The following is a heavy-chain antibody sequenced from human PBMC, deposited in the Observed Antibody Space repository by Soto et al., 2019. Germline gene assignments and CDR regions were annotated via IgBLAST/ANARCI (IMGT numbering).Heavy chain of an antibody. CDR1: GFTFSSYA. Sequence: GGSLRLSCAASGFTFSSYAMSWVRQAPGKGLEWVSAISGSGGSTYYADTVKGRFTISRDNSKNTLYLQMNSLRAEDTAVYYRAKVYGSGRQIVDYYYYGMDVWGQGTTVTVSS. D-gene: IGHD3-10*01. CDR2: ISGSGGST. CDR3: AKVYGSGRQIVDYYYYGMDV. V-gene: IGHV3-23*01. J-gene: IGHJ6*02.